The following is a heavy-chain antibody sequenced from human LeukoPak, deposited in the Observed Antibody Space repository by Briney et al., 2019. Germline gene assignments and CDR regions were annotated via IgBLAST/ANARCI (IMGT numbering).Heavy chain of an antibody. CDR1: SGSISSYY. D-gene: IGHD6-6*01. J-gene: IGHJ3*02. CDR2: IYYSGST. Sequence: SETLSLTCTVSSGSISSYYWSWIRQPPGKGLEWSGNIYYSGSTNYNPSLKSRVTISVDTSKNQFSLNLRSVTAADTAVFYCARVHRLVPGPFHIWGQGTMVIVSS. CDR3: ARVHRLVPGPFHI. V-gene: IGHV4-59*01.